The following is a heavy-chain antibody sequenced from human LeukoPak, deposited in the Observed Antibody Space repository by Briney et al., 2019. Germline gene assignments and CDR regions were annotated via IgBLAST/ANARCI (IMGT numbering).Heavy chain of an antibody. J-gene: IGHJ4*02. Sequence: GGSLRLSCAASGFTFSSYNMNWLRQAPGKGLEWVSFISSSSSYIYYADSVKGRFTISRDNARNSLYLQMNSLRAEDTAVYYCARGEWSSSPFDYWGQGTLVTVSS. V-gene: IGHV3-21*01. CDR3: ARGEWSSSPFDY. D-gene: IGHD6-6*01. CDR1: GFTFSSYN. CDR2: ISSSSSYI.